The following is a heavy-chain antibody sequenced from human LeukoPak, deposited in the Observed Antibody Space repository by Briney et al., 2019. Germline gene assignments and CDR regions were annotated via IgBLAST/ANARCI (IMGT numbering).Heavy chain of an antibody. CDR1: GFSFSNYG. V-gene: IGHV3-33*01. CDR3: VRTSYDSTWAMDFFDF. Sequence: PGRSLRLSCAASGFSFSNYGMHWVRQAPGKGLEWVALIWFDGSNKYYADSVKGRFTISRDNSKNTLYLQMNSLRAEDTAVYYCVRTSYDSTWAMDFFDFWGQGSLVTVSS. CDR2: IWFDGSNK. D-gene: IGHD3-22*01. J-gene: IGHJ4*02.